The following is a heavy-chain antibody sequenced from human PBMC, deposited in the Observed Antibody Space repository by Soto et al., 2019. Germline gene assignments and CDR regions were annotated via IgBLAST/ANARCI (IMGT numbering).Heavy chain of an antibody. CDR3: ARDKMATMTGSYYYGMDV. CDR2: ISAYNGNT. Sequence: GASLKVSCKASGYTFTSYGISWVRRAPGQGLEWMGWISAYNGNTNYAQKLQGRVTMTTDTSTSTAYMELRSLRSDDTAVYYCARDKMATMTGSYYYGMDVWGQGTTVTVSS. V-gene: IGHV1-18*01. D-gene: IGHD3-9*01. J-gene: IGHJ6*02. CDR1: GYTFTSYG.